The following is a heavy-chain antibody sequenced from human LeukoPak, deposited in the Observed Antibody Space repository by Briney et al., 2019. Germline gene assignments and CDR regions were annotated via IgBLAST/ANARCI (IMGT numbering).Heavy chain of an antibody. CDR2: IYHSGST. J-gene: IGHJ4*02. CDR1: GGPISSGGYS. CDR3: ARTYGDYDY. D-gene: IGHD4-17*01. V-gene: IGHV4-30-2*01. Sequence: PSQTLSLTCAVSGGPISSGGYSWSWIRQPPGKGLEWIGYIYHSGSTYYNPSLKSRVTISVDRSKNQFSLKLSSVTAADTAVYYCARTYGDYDYWGQGTLVTVSS.